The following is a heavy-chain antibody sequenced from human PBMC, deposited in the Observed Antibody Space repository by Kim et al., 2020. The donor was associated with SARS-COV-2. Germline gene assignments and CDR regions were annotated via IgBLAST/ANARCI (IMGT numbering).Heavy chain of an antibody. Sequence: SETLSLTCTVSGGSISSGDYYWSWIRQPPGKGLEWIGYIYYSGSTYYNPSLKSRVTISVDTSKNQFSLKLSSVTAADTAVYYCARDVPPREYDFWHHGDAFDIWGQGTMVTVSS. CDR2: IYYSGST. D-gene: IGHD3-3*01. CDR1: GGSISSGDYY. J-gene: IGHJ3*02. CDR3: ARDVPPREYDFWHHGDAFDI. V-gene: IGHV4-30-4*01.